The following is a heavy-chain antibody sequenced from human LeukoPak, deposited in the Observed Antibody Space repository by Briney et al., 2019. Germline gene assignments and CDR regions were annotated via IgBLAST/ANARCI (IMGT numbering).Heavy chain of an antibody. CDR3: ARLTGSSSSGRYFDY. V-gene: IGHV3-30*14. Sequence: GGSLRLSCAASGFTFSSYAMHWVRQAPGKGLEWVAVISYDGSNKYYADSVKGRFTISRDNSKNTLYLQMGSLRAEDMAVYYCARLTGSSSSGRYFDYWGQGTLVTVSS. D-gene: IGHD6-6*01. J-gene: IGHJ4*02. CDR1: GFTFSSYA. CDR2: ISYDGSNK.